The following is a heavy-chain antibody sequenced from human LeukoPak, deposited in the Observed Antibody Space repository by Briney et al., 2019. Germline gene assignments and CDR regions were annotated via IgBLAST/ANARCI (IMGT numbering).Heavy chain of an antibody. Sequence: ASVKVSCKASGYSFTTYYIHWVRQAPGQGLEWMGVINPSGGSISFAQKFQARLTMTRDTSTSTVYMELSGLSSEDTAVYYCAREIVVVPSAMGFDPWGQGTLVTVS. CDR2: INPSGGSI. D-gene: IGHD2-2*01. CDR3: AREIVVVPSAMGFDP. J-gene: IGHJ5*02. V-gene: IGHV1-46*01. CDR1: GYSFTTYY.